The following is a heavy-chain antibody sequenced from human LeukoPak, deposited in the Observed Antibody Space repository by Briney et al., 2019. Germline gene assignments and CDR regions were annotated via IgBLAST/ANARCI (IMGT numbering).Heavy chain of an antibody. CDR2: ISSSGSTI. D-gene: IGHD6-19*01. CDR1: GFTFSSYE. Sequence: GGSLRLSCAASGFTFSSYEMNWVRQAPGKGLEWVSYISSSGSTIYYADSVKGRFTISRDNAKNSLYLQMNSLRAEDTAVYYCAKDSRIAVAGTVGGDYMDVWGKGTTVTISS. CDR3: AKDSRIAVAGTVGGDYMDV. V-gene: IGHV3-48*03. J-gene: IGHJ6*03.